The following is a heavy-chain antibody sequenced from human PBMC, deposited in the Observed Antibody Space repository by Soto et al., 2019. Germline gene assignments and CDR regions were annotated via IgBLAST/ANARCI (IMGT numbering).Heavy chain of an antibody. CDR2: IYPGDSDT. CDR1: GYGVTRTR. CDR3: ARSYSIAFGDY. J-gene: IGHJ4*01. Sequence: SEKRSDERLGYGVTRTRCSLVRQMPGKGLEWMGIIYPGDSDTRYSPSFQGQVTISADKSISTAYLQWSSLKAADTAMCYCARSYSIAFGDYWGPGTRVTVSS. V-gene: IGHV5-51*01. D-gene: IGHD6-13*01.